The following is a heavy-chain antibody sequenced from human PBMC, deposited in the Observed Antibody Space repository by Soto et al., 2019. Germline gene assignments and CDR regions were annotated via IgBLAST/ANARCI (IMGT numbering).Heavy chain of an antibody. CDR1: GGSISSGDYY. J-gene: IGHJ5*02. Sequence: SETLSLTCTVSGGSISSGDYYWSWIRQPPGKGLEWIGYIYYSGSTYYNPSLKSRVTISVDTSKNQFSLKLSSVTAADTAVYYCARGIVGASIWFDPWGQGTLVTSPQ. V-gene: IGHV4-30-4*01. D-gene: IGHD1-26*01. CDR2: IYYSGST. CDR3: ARGIVGASIWFDP.